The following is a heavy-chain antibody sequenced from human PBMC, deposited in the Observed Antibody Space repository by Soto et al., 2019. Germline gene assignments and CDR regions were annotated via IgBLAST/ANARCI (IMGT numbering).Heavy chain of an antibody. V-gene: IGHV1-69*13. Sequence: ASVKVSCKASGGTFSIYAISWVLQAPGQGLEWMGGIIPIFGTANYAQKFQGRVTITADESTSTAYMELSSLRSEDTAVYYCAIGYSYGLFDYWGQGTLVTVSS. D-gene: IGHD5-18*01. CDR3: AIGYSYGLFDY. CDR1: GGTFSIYA. J-gene: IGHJ4*02. CDR2: IIPIFGTA.